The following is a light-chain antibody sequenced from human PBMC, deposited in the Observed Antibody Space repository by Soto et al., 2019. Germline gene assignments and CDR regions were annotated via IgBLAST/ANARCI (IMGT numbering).Light chain of an antibody. V-gene: IGKV1-33*01. CDR1: QDITNY. CDR3: QQYDNLPYS. CDR2: DAS. Sequence: DIQMTQSPSSLSASVGDRVTITCQASQDITNYLNWFQHKPGKAPKLLIYDASSLQTGVPSRFSGSGSGTDFTFTISSLQPGDIATYYCQQYDNLPYSFGQGTKLEI. J-gene: IGKJ2*03.